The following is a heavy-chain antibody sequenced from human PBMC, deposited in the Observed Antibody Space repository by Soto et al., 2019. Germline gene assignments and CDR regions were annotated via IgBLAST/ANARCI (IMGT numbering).Heavy chain of an antibody. V-gene: IGHV4-34*01. J-gene: IGHJ4*02. Sequence: SETLSLTSAVYGGSFSGYYWSWIRQPPGKGLEWIGEINHSGSTNYNPSLKSRVTISVDTSKNQFSLKLSSVTAADTAVYYCARGRRGSYYDFWSGYFQGVYFDYWGQGTLVTVSS. CDR2: INHSGST. CDR1: GGSFSGYY. D-gene: IGHD3-3*01. CDR3: ARGRRGSYYDFWSGYFQGVYFDY.